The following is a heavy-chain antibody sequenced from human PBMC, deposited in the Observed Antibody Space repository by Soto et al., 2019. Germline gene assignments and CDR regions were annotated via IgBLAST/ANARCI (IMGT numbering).Heavy chain of an antibody. Sequence: EVQLLESGGGLVEPGGSLRLSCAASGFTFTNYAMTWVRQAPGKGLEWVSTITDSGASTYYADSVKGRFTVSRDSSKNTVDLQMNSLGADDAVVFYCAKHMAILGPYFGCWGQGTLVTVSS. CDR1: GFTFTNYA. CDR2: ITDSGAST. V-gene: IGHV3-23*01. CDR3: AKHMAILGPYFGC. D-gene: IGHD2-21*01. J-gene: IGHJ4*02.